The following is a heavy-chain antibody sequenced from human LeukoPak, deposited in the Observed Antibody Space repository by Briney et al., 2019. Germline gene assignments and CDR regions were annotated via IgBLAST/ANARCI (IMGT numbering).Heavy chain of an antibody. V-gene: IGHV3-30*04. CDR1: GFTFSSYA. D-gene: IGHD1-26*01. CDR3: AREPQRLFSGSYPSDY. Sequence: PGGSLRLSCAASGFTFSSYAMHWVRQAPGKGLEWVAVISYDGSNKYYADSVKGRFTISRDNAKNSLYLQMNSLRDEDTAVYYCAREPQRLFSGSYPSDYWGQGTLVTVSS. CDR2: ISYDGSNK. J-gene: IGHJ4*02.